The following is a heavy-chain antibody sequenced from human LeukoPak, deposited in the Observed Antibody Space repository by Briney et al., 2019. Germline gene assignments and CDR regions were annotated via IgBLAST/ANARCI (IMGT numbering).Heavy chain of an antibody. Sequence: ASVKVSCKASGYTFTGYYMHWVRQAPGQGLEWMGWINPNSGGTNYAQKFQGWVTMTRDTSISTAYMELSRLRSDDTAVYYCARGNYYGSGNWFDPWGQGTLVTVSS. D-gene: IGHD3-10*01. J-gene: IGHJ5*02. V-gene: IGHV1-2*04. CDR1: GYTFTGYY. CDR3: ARGNYYGSGNWFDP. CDR2: INPNSGGT.